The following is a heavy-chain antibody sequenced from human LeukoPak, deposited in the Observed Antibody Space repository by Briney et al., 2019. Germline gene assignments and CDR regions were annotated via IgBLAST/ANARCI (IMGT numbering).Heavy chain of an antibody. CDR1: GGSISSSSYC. Sequence: PSETLSLTCTVSGGSISSSSYCWGWIRQPPGKGLEWIGSIYYSGSTYYNPSLKSRVTISVDTSKNQFSLKLSSVTAADTAVYYCARVPTYYYLLSGYYTGVSYYYYMDVWGKGTTVTVSS. CDR3: ARVPTYYYLLSGYYTGVSYYYYMDV. V-gene: IGHV4-39*07. J-gene: IGHJ6*03. CDR2: IYYSGST. D-gene: IGHD3-3*01.